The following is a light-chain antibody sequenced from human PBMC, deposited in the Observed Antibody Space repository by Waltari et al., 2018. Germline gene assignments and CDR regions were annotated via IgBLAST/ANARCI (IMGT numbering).Light chain of an antibody. V-gene: IGLV1-47*02. CDR1: SSNIGSNY. J-gene: IGLJ2*01. Sequence: QSVLTQPPSTSGTPGQRVTISCSGSSSNIGSNYVYWYQHLPGTAPKLLIYTNDHGPSGVPARFSGSKSGTSASLAISGLQSDDESDYFCAACDDTLSAVVFGGGTKLTVL. CDR2: TND. CDR3: AACDDTLSAVV.